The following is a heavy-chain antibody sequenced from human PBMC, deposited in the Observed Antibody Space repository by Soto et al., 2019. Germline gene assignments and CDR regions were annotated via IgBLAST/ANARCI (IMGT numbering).Heavy chain of an antibody. CDR1: GYTFTGYY. V-gene: IGHV1-2*02. CDR2: INPNSGGT. J-gene: IGHJ6*03. CDR3: ARSDSGYSSGLNMDV. D-gene: IGHD3-22*01. Sequence: ASVKVSCKASGYTFTGYYMHWVRQAPGQGLEWMGWINPNSGGTNYAQKFQGRVTMTRDTSISTAYMELSRLRSDDTAVYYCARSDSGYSSGLNMDVRGKGTTVTVSS.